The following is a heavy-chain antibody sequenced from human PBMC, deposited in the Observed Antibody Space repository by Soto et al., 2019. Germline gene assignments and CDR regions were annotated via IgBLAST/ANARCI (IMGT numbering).Heavy chain of an antibody. CDR2: IIPILGIA. J-gene: IGHJ4*02. CDR3: AREEYLARTDY. Sequence: QVQLVQSGAEVKKPGSSVKVSCKASGGTFSSYTISWVRQAPGQGLEWMGRIIPILGIANYAQKFQGRVTATVXKSTSTAYMELSSLRSEDTAVYYCAREEYLARTDYWGQGTLVTVSS. CDR1: GGTFSSYT. D-gene: IGHD2-2*02. V-gene: IGHV1-69*08.